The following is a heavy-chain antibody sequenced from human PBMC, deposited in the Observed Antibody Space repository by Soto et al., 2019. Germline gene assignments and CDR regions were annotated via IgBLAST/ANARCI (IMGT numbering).Heavy chain of an antibody. CDR1: GFFIISGNY. V-gene: IGHV4-38-2*01. D-gene: IGHD2-15*01. CDR3: ARARWYDAFDV. J-gene: IGHJ3*01. CDR2: IFHGGNT. Sequence: SETLSLTCAVSGFFIISGNYWGWIRKPPGKGLEWIGSIFHGGNTYYNPSLKSRVTISVDMSKNQFSLKLNSVTAADTAVYYCARARWYDAFDVWGQGTVVTVSS.